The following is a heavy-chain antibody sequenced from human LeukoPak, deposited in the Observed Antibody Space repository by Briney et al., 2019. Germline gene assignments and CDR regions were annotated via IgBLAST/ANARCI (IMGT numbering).Heavy chain of an antibody. V-gene: IGHV3-15*01. J-gene: IGHJ4*02. CDR1: GFTLSTYW. CDR3: AKDRLGYCSGGSCYGFDY. D-gene: IGHD2-15*01. Sequence: GGSLRLSCAASGFTLSTYWMNWVRQAPGKGLEWVGRIKSKTDGGITDYAAPVKGRFTISRDDSKNTLYLQMNSLRAEDTAVYYCAKDRLGYCSGGSCYGFDYWGQGTLVTVSS. CDR2: IKSKTDGGIT.